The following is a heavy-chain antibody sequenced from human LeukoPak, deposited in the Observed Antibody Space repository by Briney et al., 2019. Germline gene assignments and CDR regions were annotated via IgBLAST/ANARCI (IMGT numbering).Heavy chain of an antibody. CDR3: ARGLRYFDWLPLRQDAFDI. CDR2: IYPGDSDT. J-gene: IGHJ3*02. D-gene: IGHD3-9*01. V-gene: IGHV5-51*01. Sequence: VESLKISCKGSGYSFTSYWIGWVRQMPGKGLEWMGIIYPGDSDTRYSPSFQGQVTISADKSISTAYLQWSSLKASDTAMYYCARGLRYFDWLPLRQDAFDIWGQGTMVTVSS. CDR1: GYSFTSYW.